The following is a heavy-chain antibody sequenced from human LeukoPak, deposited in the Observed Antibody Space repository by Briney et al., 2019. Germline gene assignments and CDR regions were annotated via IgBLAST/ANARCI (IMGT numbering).Heavy chain of an antibody. D-gene: IGHD3-3*01. CDR2: INPNSGGT. CDR3: ARGEDPSQVLRFLEWLLCFDY. CDR1: GYTFTGYY. J-gene: IGHJ4*02. Sequence: ASVKVSCKASGYTFTGYYMHWVRQAPGQGLEWMGRINPNSGGTNYAQKFQGRVTMTRDTSISTACMELSRLRSDDTAVYYCARGEDPSQVLRFLEWLLCFDYWGRGTLVTVSS. V-gene: IGHV1-2*06.